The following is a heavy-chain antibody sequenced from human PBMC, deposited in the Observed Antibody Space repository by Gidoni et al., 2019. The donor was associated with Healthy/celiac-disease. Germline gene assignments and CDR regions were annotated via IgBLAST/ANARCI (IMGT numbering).Heavy chain of an antibody. D-gene: IGHD6-13*01. J-gene: IGHJ4*02. CDR1: GGSISSGGYS. CDR3: ARDLGSRHSSSWYQPDY. V-gene: IGHV4-31*03. Sequence: QVQLQESGPGLVKPSQPLSLTCTVTGGSISSGGYSWSWIRQHPGKCLEWIGYIYSSGSTYYNPSLKSRVTISVDTSKNQFSLKLSSVTAADTAVYYCARDLGSRHSSSWYQPDYWGQGTLVTVSS. CDR2: IYSSGST.